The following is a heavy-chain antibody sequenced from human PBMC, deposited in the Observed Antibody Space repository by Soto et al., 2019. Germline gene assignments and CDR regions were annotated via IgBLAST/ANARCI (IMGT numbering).Heavy chain of an antibody. Sequence: QVQLVESGGGVVQPGRSLRLSCAASGFTFSGYAMHWVRQAPGKGLEWVAFISHDGSNKYYADSVKGRFTISRDNSKNTLYLQMYSLSAEDTAVYYCARGGTPFGYWGQGALVTVSS. V-gene: IGHV3-30-3*01. D-gene: IGHD1-1*01. CDR1: GFTFSGYA. CDR3: ARGGTPFGY. CDR2: ISHDGSNK. J-gene: IGHJ4*02.